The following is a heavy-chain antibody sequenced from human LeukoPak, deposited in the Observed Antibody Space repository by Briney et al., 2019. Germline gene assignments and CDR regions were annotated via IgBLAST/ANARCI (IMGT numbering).Heavy chain of an antibody. CDR2: INAGNGNT. D-gene: IGHD6-19*01. CDR1: GYTFTSYA. J-gene: IGHJ4*02. Sequence: ASVKVSCKASGYTFTSYAMHWVRLAPGQRLEWMGWINAGNGNTKYSQKFQGRVTITRDTSASTAYMELSSLRSEDTAVYYCARDRYSSGWSYYFDYWGQGTLVTVSS. CDR3: ARDRYSSGWSYYFDY. V-gene: IGHV1-3*01.